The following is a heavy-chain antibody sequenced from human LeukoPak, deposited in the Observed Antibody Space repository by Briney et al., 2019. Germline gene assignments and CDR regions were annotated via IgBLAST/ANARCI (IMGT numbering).Heavy chain of an antibody. CDR3: ARGCSSTSCYAGRYYYYGMDV. V-gene: IGHV1-18*01. CDR2: ISAYNGNT. Sequence: ASVKVSCKASGYTFTSYGISWVRQAPGQGLEWMGWISAYNGNTNYAQKLQGRVTMTTDTSTSTAYMELRSLRSDDTAVYYCARGCSSTSCYAGRYYYYGMDVWGQGTTVTVSS. CDR1: GYTFTSYG. J-gene: IGHJ6*02. D-gene: IGHD2-2*01.